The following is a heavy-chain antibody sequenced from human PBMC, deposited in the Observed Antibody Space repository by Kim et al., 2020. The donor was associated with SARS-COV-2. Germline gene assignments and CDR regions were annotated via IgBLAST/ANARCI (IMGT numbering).Heavy chain of an antibody. CDR1: GFTFSSYG. Sequence: GGSLRLSCAASGFTFSSYGMHWVRQAPGKGLEWVAVISYDGSNKYYADSVKGRFTISRDNSKNTLYLQMNSLRAEDTAVYYCAVKEEYSSSAEDYFDYWG. D-gene: IGHD6-13*01. CDR2: ISYDGSNK. V-gene: IGHV3-30*03. J-gene: IGHJ4*01. CDR3: AVKEEYSSSAEDYFDY.